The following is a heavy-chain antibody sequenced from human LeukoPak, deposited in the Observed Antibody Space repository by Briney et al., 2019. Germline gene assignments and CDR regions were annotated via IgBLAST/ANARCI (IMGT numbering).Heavy chain of an antibody. D-gene: IGHD3-22*01. CDR2: MYYRGSI. Sequence: PSETLSLTCAVSGYFISSSYYWGWIRQPPGKGLEWIGSMYYRGSIYYNPSLKSRVSISVDTSKNQFSLKLSSVTAADTAVYYCASRADSSGYSYWGQGTLVTVSS. CDR3: ASRADSSGYSY. V-gene: IGHV4-38-2*01. CDR1: GYFISSSYY. J-gene: IGHJ4*02.